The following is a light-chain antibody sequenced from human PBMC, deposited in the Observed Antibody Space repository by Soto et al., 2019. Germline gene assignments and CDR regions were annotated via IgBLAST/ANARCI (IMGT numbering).Light chain of an antibody. J-gene: IGLJ1*01. CDR1: SSNIGRSS. CDR3: SAWDDSLNGLYV. CDR2: SND. V-gene: IGLV1-44*01. Sequence: QSVLAQAPSASGTPGQRVTISCSGSSSNIGRSSVNWYQRLPGTAPKLLIYSNDRRPSGVPERFSGSKSGTSASLAISGLQSEDEADYYCSAWDDSLNGLYVFGTGTKVTVL.